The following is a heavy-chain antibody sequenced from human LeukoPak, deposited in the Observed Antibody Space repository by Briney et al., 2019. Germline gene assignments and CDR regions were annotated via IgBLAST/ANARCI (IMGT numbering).Heavy chain of an antibody. CDR2: IYYSGST. Sequence: KSSETLSLTCTVSGGSMSNYHWNWIRQPPGKGLEWIGYIYYSGSTNYNPSLKSRVTISVDTSKNQFSLKLSSVTAADTAVYYCARGYGPARFVYWGQGTLVTVSS. CDR1: GGSMSNYH. V-gene: IGHV4-59*01. CDR3: ARGYGPARFVY. J-gene: IGHJ4*02. D-gene: IGHD3-16*01.